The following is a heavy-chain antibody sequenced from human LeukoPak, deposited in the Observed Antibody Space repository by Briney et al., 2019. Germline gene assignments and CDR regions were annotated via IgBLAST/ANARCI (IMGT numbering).Heavy chain of an antibody. J-gene: IGHJ4*02. D-gene: IGHD5-18*01. Sequence: SVKVSCKASGGTFSSYAISWVRQAPGQGLEWMGRIIPLLGIANYAQKFQGRVTITADKSTSRAYMELRSLRSEDTAVYYCARVDTAMVIDYWGQGTLVTVSS. CDR3: ARVDTAMVIDY. CDR1: GGTFSSYA. V-gene: IGHV1-69*04. CDR2: IIPLLGIA.